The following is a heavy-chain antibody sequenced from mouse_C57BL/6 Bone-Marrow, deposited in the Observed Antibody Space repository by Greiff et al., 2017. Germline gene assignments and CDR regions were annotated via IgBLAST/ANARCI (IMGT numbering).Heavy chain of an antibody. J-gene: IGHJ4*01. CDR1: GFTFSDFY. CDR2: SRNKANDYKT. CDR3: ARDASDYYAMDY. V-gene: IGHV7-1*01. Sequence: EVKLMESGGGLVQSGRSLRLSCATSGFTFSDFYMEWVRQAPGKGLEWIAASRNKANDYKTAYSASVKGRFIVSRDTSQSILYLQMNALRSEDTSIYYSARDASDYYAMDYWGQGTSVTVSS.